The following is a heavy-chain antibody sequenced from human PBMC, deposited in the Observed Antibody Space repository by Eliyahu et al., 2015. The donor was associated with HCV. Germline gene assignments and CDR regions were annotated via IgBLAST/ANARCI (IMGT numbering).Heavy chain of an antibody. CDR2: IDTSSSYI. J-gene: IGHJ4*02. V-gene: IGHV3-21*06. CDR3: ASSRDAYNYGFDY. CDR1: GXTFSRNS. Sequence: EVQLVESGGGLVKPGGYLRLSXAASGXTFSRNSMNWVRQAPGKGLEWVSSIDTSSSYIYYADSMKGRFTISRDNAKNSLYLQMNNLSAEDTAVYYCASSRDAYNYGFDYWGQGTLVTVSS. D-gene: IGHD5-24*01.